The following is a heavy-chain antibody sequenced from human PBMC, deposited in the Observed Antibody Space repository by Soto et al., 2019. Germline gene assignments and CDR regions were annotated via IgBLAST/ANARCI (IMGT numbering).Heavy chain of an antibody. V-gene: IGHV5-51*01. J-gene: IGHJ4*02. CDR1: GYTFTTYW. CDR3: VRLDSSYYFDY. CDR2: IYPGDSDT. D-gene: IGHD3-22*01. Sequence: GESLKISCKGSGYTFTTYWIGWVRQMPGKGLEWMGIIYPGDSDTTYSPSFQGQVTISADKSISTAYLQWNSLKASDSAMYYCVRLDSSYYFDYWGQGTLVTVSS.